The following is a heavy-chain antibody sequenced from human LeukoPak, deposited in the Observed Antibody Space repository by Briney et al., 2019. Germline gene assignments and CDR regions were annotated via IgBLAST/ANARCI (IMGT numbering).Heavy chain of an antibody. CDR1: GASIGSFY. CDR2: LYNGGDT. Sequence: RASETLSLTCTVSGASIGSFYWVWIRQPAGKGLEWIGRLYNGGDTNYSPSLRSRATMPVDTSKNQFSLKLKSVTAADTAVYYCARGVEASGVGFYAFDIWGQGTMVTVSS. CDR3: ARGVEASGVGFYAFDI. J-gene: IGHJ3*02. D-gene: IGHD6-13*01. V-gene: IGHV4-4*07.